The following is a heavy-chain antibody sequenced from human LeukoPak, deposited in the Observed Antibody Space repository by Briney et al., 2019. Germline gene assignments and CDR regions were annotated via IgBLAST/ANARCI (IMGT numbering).Heavy chain of an antibody. V-gene: IGHV4-39*01. CDR3: TRGSYDVLIGYSTLGEY. CDR1: GGSLSSSSYY. Sequence: SETLSLTCTVSGGSLSSSSYYWGWLRQPPGKGLEWIGNIYYSGSTYYNPSLKSRLTISLDTSQRQFSPRLRSVTAADTALYYCTRGSYDVLIGYSTLGEYWGQGTLVTVSS. D-gene: IGHD3-9*01. CDR2: IYYSGST. J-gene: IGHJ4*02.